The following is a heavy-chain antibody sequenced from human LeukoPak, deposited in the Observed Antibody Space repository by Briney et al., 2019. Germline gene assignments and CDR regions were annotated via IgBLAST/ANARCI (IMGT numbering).Heavy chain of an antibody. CDR3: AKAQGVATIGYFDY. D-gene: IGHD5-12*01. CDR1: GFTFSSYG. CDR2: IRYDGSNK. Sequence: GGSLRLSCAASGFTFSSYGMHWVRQAPGKGLEWVAFIRYDGSNKYYADSVKGRFTISRDNSKNTLYLQMNSLRAEDTAVYYCAKAQGVATIGYFDYWGQGTLVTVSS. V-gene: IGHV3-30*02. J-gene: IGHJ4*02.